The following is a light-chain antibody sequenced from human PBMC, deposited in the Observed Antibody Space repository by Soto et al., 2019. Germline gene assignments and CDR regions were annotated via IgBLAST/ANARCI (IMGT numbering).Light chain of an antibody. V-gene: IGLV1-36*01. CDR2: YDD. CDR1: SSNIGNNA. CDR3: AAWDDSLNGVV. Sequence: QSVLTQPPSVPAAPRQRVTISCSGSSSNIGNNAVNWYQQLPGKAPKLLIYYDDLLPSGVSDRFSGSKSGTSASLAISGLQSEDEADYYCAAWDDSLNGVVFGGGTKLTVL. J-gene: IGLJ2*01.